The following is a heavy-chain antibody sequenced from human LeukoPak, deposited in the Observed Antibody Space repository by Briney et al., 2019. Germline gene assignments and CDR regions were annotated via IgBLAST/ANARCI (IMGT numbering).Heavy chain of an antibody. D-gene: IGHD5-18*01. CDR3: ARGGYSYGYHQRGSFDNWFDP. Sequence: ASVKVSCRASGYTFTSYYMHWVRQAPGQGLEWMGIISPSGGSTSYAQKFQGRVTMTRDTSTSTVYMELSSLRSEDTAVYYCARGGYSYGYHQRGSFDNWFDPWGQGTLVTVSS. J-gene: IGHJ5*02. CDR1: GYTFTSYY. V-gene: IGHV1-46*03. CDR2: ISPSGGST.